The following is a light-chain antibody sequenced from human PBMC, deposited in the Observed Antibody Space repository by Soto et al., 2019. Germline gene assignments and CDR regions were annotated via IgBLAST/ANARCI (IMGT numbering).Light chain of an antibody. Sequence: DIQMTQSPSSVSGSVVDRVTITCLASQGIAIGFAWYQQKPGKAPKLLIYAASRLQSGVPSRFSGSGSGTDFTLTISSLQPEDVATYYCQQADSFPLTFGGGTKVDIK. J-gene: IGKJ4*01. CDR2: AAS. CDR1: QGIAIG. V-gene: IGKV1-12*01. CDR3: QQADSFPLT.